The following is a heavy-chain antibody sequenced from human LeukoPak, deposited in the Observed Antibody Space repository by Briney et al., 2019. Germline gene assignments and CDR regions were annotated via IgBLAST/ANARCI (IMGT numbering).Heavy chain of an antibody. J-gene: IGHJ4*02. V-gene: IGHV3-21*01. D-gene: IGHD2-8*01. Sequence: GGSLRLSCAASGFTFSSYGMNWVRQAPGKGLEWVSSISSSSSYIYYADSVKGRFTISRDNAKNSLYLQMNSLRAEDTAVYYCARDFRRGLIMVHHRSYYFDYWGQGTLVTVSS. CDR3: ARDFRRGLIMVHHRSYYFDY. CDR2: ISSSSSYI. CDR1: GFTFSSYG.